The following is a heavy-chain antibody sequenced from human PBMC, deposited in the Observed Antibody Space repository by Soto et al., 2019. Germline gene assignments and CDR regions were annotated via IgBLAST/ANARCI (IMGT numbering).Heavy chain of an antibody. CDR1: GGSFSGYY. Sequence: SETLSLTCAVYGGSFSGYYWSWIRQPPGKWLEWIGEINHSGSTDYNPSLKSRVTISVDTSKNQFSLKLSSVTAADTAVYYCARGGGITGTTFYLYYYYGMDVWGQGXTVTVYS. V-gene: IGHV4-34*01. CDR3: ARGGGITGTTFYLYYYYGMDV. D-gene: IGHD1-20*01. J-gene: IGHJ6*02. CDR2: INHSGST.